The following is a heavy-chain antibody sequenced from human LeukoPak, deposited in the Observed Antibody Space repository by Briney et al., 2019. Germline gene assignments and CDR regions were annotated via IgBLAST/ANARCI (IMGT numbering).Heavy chain of an antibody. V-gene: IGHV3-72*01. Sequence: PGGSLRLSCAASGFTSSNYYMDWVRQAPGKELEWVGRSKNKGNNYTTEYAASVKGRFTISRDDSKNSLYLQMNSLKSEDTAVYFCAREGDSSGPDFVYWGQGTLVTVSS. CDR1: GFTSSNYY. CDR3: AREGDSSGPDFVY. CDR2: SKNKGNNYTT. D-gene: IGHD6-19*01. J-gene: IGHJ4*02.